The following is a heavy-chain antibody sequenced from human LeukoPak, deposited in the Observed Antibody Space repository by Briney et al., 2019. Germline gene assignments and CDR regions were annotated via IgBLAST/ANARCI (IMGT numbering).Heavy chain of an antibody. J-gene: IGHJ4*02. V-gene: IGHV4-34*01. D-gene: IGHD3-10*01. CDR2: INHSGST. Sequence: SETLSLTCAVYGGSFSGYYWSWIRQPPGKGLEWIGEINHSGSTNYNPSLKSRVTISVDTSKNQFSLKLSSVTAADTAVYYCARGGVRGATRVRPFDYWGQGTLVTVSS. CDR3: ARGGVRGATRVRPFDY. CDR1: GGSFSGYY.